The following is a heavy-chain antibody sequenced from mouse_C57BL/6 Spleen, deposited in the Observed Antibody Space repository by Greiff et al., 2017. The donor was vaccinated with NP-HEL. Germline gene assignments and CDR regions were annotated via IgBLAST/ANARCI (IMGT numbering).Heavy chain of an antibody. CDR1: GFTFSSYG. J-gene: IGHJ4*01. D-gene: IGHD2-3*01. Sequence: EVQRVESGGDLVKPGGSLTLSCAASGFTFSSYGMSWVRQTPDQRLEWVATICSGGSYTYYPDSVTGRFTISRDNDKNPLYLQMSSLKSEDTAMYYCARRYDGYYGAMDYWGQGTSGTVSS. V-gene: IGHV5-6*01. CDR2: ICSGGSYT. CDR3: ARRYDGYYGAMDY.